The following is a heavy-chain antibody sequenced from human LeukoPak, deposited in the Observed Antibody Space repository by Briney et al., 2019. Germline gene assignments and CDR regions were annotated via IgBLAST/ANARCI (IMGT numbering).Heavy chain of an antibody. V-gene: IGHV4-38-2*02. CDR1: GYSISSGYY. Sequence: SETLSLTCTVSGYSISSGYYWGWIRQPPGKGLEWIGSIYHSGSTYYNPSLKSRVTISVDRSKNQFSLKLSSVTAADTAVYYCARLEGDYYYYMDVWGKGTTVTVSS. J-gene: IGHJ6*03. CDR2: IYHSGST. CDR3: ARLEGDYYYYMDV.